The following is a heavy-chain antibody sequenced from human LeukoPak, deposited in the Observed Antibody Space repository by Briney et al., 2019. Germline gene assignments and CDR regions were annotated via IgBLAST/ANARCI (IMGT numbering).Heavy chain of an antibody. Sequence: GGSLRLSCAASGFAFSTYSMNWVRQAPGKGLEWVSYISSSSSTISYGDSVKGRFTISRDNAKNSLYLQMNSLRAEDTAVYYCARDGDYGDYPTHMDVWGKGTTVTVSS. D-gene: IGHD4-17*01. CDR2: ISSSSSTI. J-gene: IGHJ6*03. V-gene: IGHV3-48*04. CDR1: GFAFSTYS. CDR3: ARDGDYGDYPTHMDV.